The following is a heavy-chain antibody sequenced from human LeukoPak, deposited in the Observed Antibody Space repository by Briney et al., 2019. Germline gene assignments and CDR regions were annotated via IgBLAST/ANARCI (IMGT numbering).Heavy chain of an antibody. CDR2: IYYSGGT. CDR1: GGSISSSNYY. Sequence: SETLSLTCSVSGGSISSSNYYWGWIRQPPGKGLEWIGSIYYSGGTYYNPSLKSRVTISVDTSKKQFSLKLSSVTAADTAVYYCARHEVYYDSSGYSFAPYYFYYWGQGILVTVSS. J-gene: IGHJ4*02. D-gene: IGHD3-22*01. V-gene: IGHV4-39*01. CDR3: ARHEVYYDSSGYSFAPYYFYY.